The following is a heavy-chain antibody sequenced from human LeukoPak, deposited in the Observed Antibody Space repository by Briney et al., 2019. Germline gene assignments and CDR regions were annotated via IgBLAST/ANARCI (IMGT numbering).Heavy chain of an antibody. D-gene: IGHD2-2*02. Sequence: PSETLSLTCAVSGYSISTTNWWGWIRQSPGKGLEWIGSICYIGNTYYNPSLKSRVTLSVDTSKNQFSLKLFSVTAADTAVYYCARHRFLGYCNSTNCYTNQPELYYFDYWGHGTLVTVSS. CDR3: ARHRFLGYCNSTNCYTNQPELYYFDY. J-gene: IGHJ4*01. CDR2: ICYIGNT. V-gene: IGHV4-38-2*01. CDR1: GYSISTTNW.